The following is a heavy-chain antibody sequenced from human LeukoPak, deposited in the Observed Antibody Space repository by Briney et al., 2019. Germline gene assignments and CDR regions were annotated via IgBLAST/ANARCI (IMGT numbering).Heavy chain of an antibody. V-gene: IGHV1-2*02. CDR3: ARDDLQSFDY. CDR1: GYTFTSYD. Sequence: GASVKVSCKASGYTFTSYDINWVRQAPGQGLEWMGWINPNSGGTNYAQKFQGRVTMTRDTSISTAYMELSRLRSDDTAVYYCARDDLQSFDYWGQGTLVTVSS. CDR2: INPNSGGT. D-gene: IGHD4-11*01. J-gene: IGHJ4*02.